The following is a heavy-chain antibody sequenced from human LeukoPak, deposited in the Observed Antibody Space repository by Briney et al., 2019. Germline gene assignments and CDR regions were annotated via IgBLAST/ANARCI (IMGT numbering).Heavy chain of an antibody. J-gene: IGHJ5*02. CDR3: ARRGRGRSYFFRRDDTPPNWFDP. CDR1: GGSISSYY. D-gene: IGHD1-26*01. Sequence: SETLSLTCTVSGGSISSYYWSWIRQPPGKGLGWIGYIYYSGSTNYNPSLKSRVTISVDTSKNQFSLKLSSVTAADTAVYYCARRGRGRSYFFRRDDTPPNWFDPWGQGTLVTVSS. V-gene: IGHV4-59*08. CDR2: IYYSGST.